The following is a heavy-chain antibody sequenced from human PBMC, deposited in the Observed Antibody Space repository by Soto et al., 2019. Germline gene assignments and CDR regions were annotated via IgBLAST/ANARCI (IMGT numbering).Heavy chain of an antibody. CDR1: GFTFSSYS. D-gene: IGHD6-19*01. CDR3: ARDGGIAVAGADY. Sequence: EVQLVESGGGLVQPGGSLRLSCAASGFTFSSYSMNWVRQAPGKGLEWVSYISSSSSTIYYADSVKGRFTISRDNAKNSLYLQMNSRRAEATAVYYCARDGGIAVAGADYWGQGTLVTVSS. CDR2: ISSSSSTI. J-gene: IGHJ4*02. V-gene: IGHV3-48*01.